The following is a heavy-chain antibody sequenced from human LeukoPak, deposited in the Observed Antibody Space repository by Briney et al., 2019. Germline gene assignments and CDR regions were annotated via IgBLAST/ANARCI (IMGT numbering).Heavy chain of an antibody. V-gene: IGHV1-8*01. Sequence: ASVKVSCKASGYTFTSYDINWVRQATGQGLEWMGWMNPNSGNTGHAQKFQGRVTMTRNTSISTAYMELSSLRSEDTAVYYCAKTVRIVVVPAAISYYFDCWGQGTLVTVSS. CDR3: AKTVRIVVVPAAISYYFDC. CDR1: GYTFTSYD. D-gene: IGHD2-2*02. J-gene: IGHJ4*02. CDR2: MNPNSGNT.